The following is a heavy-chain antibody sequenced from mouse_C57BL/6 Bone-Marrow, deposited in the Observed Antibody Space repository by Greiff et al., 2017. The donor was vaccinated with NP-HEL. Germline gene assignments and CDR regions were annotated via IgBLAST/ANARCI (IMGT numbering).Heavy chain of an antibody. D-gene: IGHD3-2*02. CDR3: AREGSSGYVKAMDY. CDR2: INYDGSST. Sequence: DVMLVASEGGLVQPGSSMKLSCTASGFTFSDYSMAWVRQVPEKGLEWVANINYDGSSTYYLDSLKSRFIISRDNAKNILYLQMSSLKAEDTATYYCAREGSSGYVKAMDYWGQGTSVTVSS. J-gene: IGHJ4*01. V-gene: IGHV5-16*01. CDR1: GFTFSDYS.